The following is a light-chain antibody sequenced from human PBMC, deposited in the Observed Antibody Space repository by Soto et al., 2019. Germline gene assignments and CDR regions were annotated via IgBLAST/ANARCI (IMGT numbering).Light chain of an antibody. Sequence: QSALTQPASVSGSPGQSITLSCTGTSSDVGGYNYVSWYQQHPGKAPKLMIYDVSNRPSGVSNRFSGSKSGNTASLTISGLQAEVEADYYCSSYTSSSTVFGTGTKLTVL. CDR2: DVS. J-gene: IGLJ1*01. V-gene: IGLV2-14*01. CDR1: SSDVGGYNY. CDR3: SSYTSSSTV.